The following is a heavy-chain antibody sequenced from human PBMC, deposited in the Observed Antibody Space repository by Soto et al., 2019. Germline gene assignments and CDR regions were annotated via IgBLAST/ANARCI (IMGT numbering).Heavy chain of an antibody. Sequence: QVQLVQSGAEVKKPGSSVKVSCKASGGTFSSYAISWVRQAPGQRLEWMGGIIPIFGTANYAQKFQGRVTITADESTSTAYMELSSLRSEDTAVYYCARDGDCSGGSCYSNDAFDIWGQGTMVTVSS. CDR1: GGTFSSYA. CDR3: ARDGDCSGGSCYSNDAFDI. V-gene: IGHV1-69*12. J-gene: IGHJ3*02. D-gene: IGHD2-15*01. CDR2: IIPIFGTA.